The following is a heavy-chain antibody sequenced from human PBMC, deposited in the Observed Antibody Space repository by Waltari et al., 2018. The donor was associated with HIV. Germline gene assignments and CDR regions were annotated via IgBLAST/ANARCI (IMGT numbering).Heavy chain of an antibody. CDR1: GFTFSSYG. D-gene: IGHD2-15*01. CDR3: ARDGYCSGGSCYLDY. V-gene: IGHV3-33*01. CDR2: IWYDGSNK. Sequence: QVQLVESGGGVVQPGRSLRLSCAASGFTFSSYGMHWVRQAPGKGLEWVAVIWYDGSNKYYADSVKGRFTIPRDNSKNTLYLQMNSLRAEDTAVYYCARDGYCSGGSCYLDYWGQGTLVTVSS. J-gene: IGHJ4*02.